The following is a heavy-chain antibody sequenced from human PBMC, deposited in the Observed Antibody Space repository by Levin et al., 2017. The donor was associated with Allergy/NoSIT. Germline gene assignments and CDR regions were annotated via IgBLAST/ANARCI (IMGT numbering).Heavy chain of an antibody. Sequence: SETLSLTCAVYGGSFSGYYWSWIRQPPGKGLEWIGEINHSGSTNYNPSLKSRVTISVDTSKNQFSLKLSSVTAADTAVYYCARGKVRGAKAFDYWGQGTLVTVSS. CDR3: ARGKVRGAKAFDY. V-gene: IGHV4-34*01. CDR1: GGSFSGYY. J-gene: IGHJ4*02. CDR2: INHSGST. D-gene: IGHD3-10*01.